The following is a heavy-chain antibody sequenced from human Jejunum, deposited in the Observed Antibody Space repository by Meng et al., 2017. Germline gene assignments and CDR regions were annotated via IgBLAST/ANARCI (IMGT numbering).Heavy chain of an antibody. J-gene: IGHJ4*02. V-gene: IGHV3-7*01. CDR3: ARDFPFTGSYYLG. D-gene: IGHD1-26*01. CDR2: IKKDGSEK. Sequence: GGFLRLSCGTLGFTFSSYWMTWVRQAPGKGLEWVANIKKDGSEKYYVDSVKGRFIISRDNARNSLYLQMNSLRAEDTAVYYCARDFPFTGSYYLGWGQGTLVTVSS. CDR1: GFTFSSYW.